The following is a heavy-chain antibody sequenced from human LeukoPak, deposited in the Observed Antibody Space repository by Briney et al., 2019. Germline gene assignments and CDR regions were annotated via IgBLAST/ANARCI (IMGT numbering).Heavy chain of an antibody. V-gene: IGHV3-7*01. D-gene: IGHD3-10*01. CDR2: IKQDGSEK. CDR1: GFTFSSYW. J-gene: IGHJ5*01. CDR3: AKEGAYPIITYDS. Sequence: GGSLRLSCAASGFTFSSYWMNWVRRAPGKGLEWVANIKQDGSEKYYVDSVKGRFTISRDNAKNSLYLQMNSLRAEDTAVYYCAKEGAYPIITYDSWGQGTLVTVSS.